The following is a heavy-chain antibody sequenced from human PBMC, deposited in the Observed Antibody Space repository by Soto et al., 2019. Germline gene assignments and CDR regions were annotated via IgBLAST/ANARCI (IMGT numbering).Heavy chain of an antibody. CDR2: INSDGSST. CDR1: GFTFSSYW. CDR3: ARVWPGEDWFDP. Sequence: PGGSLRLSCAASGFTFSSYWMHWVRQAPGKGLVWVSRINSDGSSTSYADSVKGRFTISRDNAKNTLYLQMNSLRAEDTAVYYCARVWPGEDWFDPWGQGTLVTVSS. J-gene: IGHJ5*02. D-gene: IGHD3-10*01. V-gene: IGHV3-74*01.